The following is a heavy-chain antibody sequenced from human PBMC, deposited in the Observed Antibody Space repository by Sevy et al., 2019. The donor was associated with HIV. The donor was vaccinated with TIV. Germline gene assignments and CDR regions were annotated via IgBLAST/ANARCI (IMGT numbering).Heavy chain of an antibody. J-gene: IGHJ3*02. CDR2: TYYRSKWYN. CDR1: GDSISSNSAA. CDR3: ARGTYGAFDT. Sequence: SQTLSLTCAISGDSISSNSAAWNWIRQSPSRGLEWLGRTYYRSKWYNDYELSVKSRIIINPDTSKNQFSLQLNSMTPEDTAVYYCARGTYGAFDTWGQRTLVTVSS. V-gene: IGHV6-1*01. D-gene: IGHD4-17*01.